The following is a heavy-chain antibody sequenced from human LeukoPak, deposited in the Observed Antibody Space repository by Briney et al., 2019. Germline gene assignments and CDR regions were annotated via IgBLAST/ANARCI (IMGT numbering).Heavy chain of an antibody. V-gene: IGHV3-33*01. J-gene: IGHJ3*01. CDR3: ARDQYYYGSGSYFHAFDF. Sequence: PGGSLRLSCGASGFXFSSYGIHWVRQAPGKGLEWVAVIWYDGSNKYYADSVKGRFTISRDNSKDTLYLQMNSLRAEDTAVYYCARDQYYYGSGSYFHAFDFWGQGTMVTVSS. CDR2: IWYDGSNK. CDR1: GFXFSSYG. D-gene: IGHD3-10*01.